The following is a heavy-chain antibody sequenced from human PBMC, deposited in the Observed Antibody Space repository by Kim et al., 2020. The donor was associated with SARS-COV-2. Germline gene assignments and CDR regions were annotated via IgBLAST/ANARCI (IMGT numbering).Heavy chain of an antibody. CDR2: IIPIFGTA. Sequence: IIPIFGTANYAQKFQGRVTITADESTSTAYMELSSLRSEDTAVYYCARGAGGVWFGEYHIDYWGQGTLVTVSS. J-gene: IGHJ4*02. V-gene: IGHV1-69*01. D-gene: IGHD3-10*01. CDR3: ARGAGGVWFGEYHIDY.